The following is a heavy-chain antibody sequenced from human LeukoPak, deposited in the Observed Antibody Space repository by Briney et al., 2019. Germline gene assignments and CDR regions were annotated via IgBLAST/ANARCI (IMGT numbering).Heavy chain of an antibody. CDR2: ISGSGGST. Sequence: GGSLRLSCAASGFTFSSYAMSWVRQAPGKGLEWVSAISGSGGSTYYADSVKGRFTISRDNSKNTLYLQMNSLRAEDTAVYYCAKGSEYYDFWSGTYYFDYWAREPWSPSPQ. D-gene: IGHD3-3*01. J-gene: IGHJ4*02. V-gene: IGHV3-23*01. CDR3: AKGSEYYDFWSGTYYFDY. CDR1: GFTFSSYA.